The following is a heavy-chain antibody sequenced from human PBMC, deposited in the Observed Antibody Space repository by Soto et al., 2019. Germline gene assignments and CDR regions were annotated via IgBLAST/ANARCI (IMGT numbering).Heavy chain of an antibody. D-gene: IGHD2-2*01. V-gene: IGHV3-30*18. CDR2: ISYDGSNK. J-gene: IGHJ6*02. CDR3: AKGPAIVLVPAAMNYYYGMDV. CDR1: GFTFSSYG. Sequence: PGGSLRLSCEPSGFTFSSYGMHWVRQAPGKGLEWVAVISYDGSNKYYADSVKGRFTISRDNSKNTLYLQMNSLRAEDTAVYYCAKGPAIVLVPAAMNYYYGMDVWGQGT.